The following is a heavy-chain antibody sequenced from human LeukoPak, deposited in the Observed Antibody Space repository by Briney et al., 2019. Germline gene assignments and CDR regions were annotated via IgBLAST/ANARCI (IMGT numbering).Heavy chain of an antibody. CDR1: GFTFSSYW. CDR2: INTDGSST. CDR3: ARDLSVWFGELLNNWFDP. Sequence: PGGSLRLSCAASGFTFSSYWMHWVRQAPGKGLVWVSRINTDGSSTSHADSVKGRFTISRDNAKNTLYLQMNSLRAEDTAVYYCARDLSVWFGELLNNWFDPWGQGTLVTVSS. J-gene: IGHJ5*02. D-gene: IGHD3-10*01. V-gene: IGHV3-74*01.